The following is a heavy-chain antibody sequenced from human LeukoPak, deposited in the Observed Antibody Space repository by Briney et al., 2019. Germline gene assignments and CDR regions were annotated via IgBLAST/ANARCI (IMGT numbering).Heavy chain of an antibody. J-gene: IGHJ5*02. Sequence: PSETLSLTCAVYGWTFSGYYWSWIRQPPGKGLEWIGEINHSGSTNYNPSLKSRVTISVDTSKNQFSLKLSSVTAADTAVYYCARGTLRYFDWLSSRNWFDPWGQGTLVTVSS. CDR2: INHSGST. CDR3: ARGTLRYFDWLSSRNWFDP. V-gene: IGHV4-34*01. D-gene: IGHD3-9*01. CDR1: GWTFSGYY.